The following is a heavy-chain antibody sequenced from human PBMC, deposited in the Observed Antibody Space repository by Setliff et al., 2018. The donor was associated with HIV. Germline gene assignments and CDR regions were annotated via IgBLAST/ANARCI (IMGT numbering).Heavy chain of an antibody. V-gene: IGHV3-30*02. CDR2: IRYTGSNK. CDR1: VFTFNNYG. Sequence: GGSLRLSCAASVFTFNNYGMNWVRQAPGKGLEWVAFIRYTGSNKYYADSVKGRFTISRDNSKNTLYLQMNSLRAEDTAVYYCAGESSIAVAEYFQHWGQGTLVTVSS. D-gene: IGHD6-19*01. CDR3: AGESSIAVAEYFQH. J-gene: IGHJ1*01.